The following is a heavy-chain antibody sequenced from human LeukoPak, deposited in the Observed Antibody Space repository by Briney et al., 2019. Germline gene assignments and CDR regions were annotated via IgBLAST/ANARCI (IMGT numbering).Heavy chain of an antibody. CDR1: GFTFSGYW. J-gene: IGHJ4*02. CDR3: ARASVKLWVYVFDY. V-gene: IGHV3-7*05. CDR2: IKQDGSEK. D-gene: IGHD5-18*01. Sequence: PGGSLRLSCAASGFTFSGYWMRWVRQAPGKGLEWVANIKQDGSEKYYVDSVKGRFTISRDNANNTMYLQMSSLRVEDTAVYYCARASVKLWVYVFDYWGQGSLVTVSS.